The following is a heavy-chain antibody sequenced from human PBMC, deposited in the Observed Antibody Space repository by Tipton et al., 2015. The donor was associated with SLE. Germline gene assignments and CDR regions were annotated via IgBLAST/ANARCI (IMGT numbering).Heavy chain of an antibody. D-gene: IGHD3-10*01. CDR1: GGSFSGNY. CDR3: ARAIQGVPPSEYFDL. J-gene: IGHJ2*01. V-gene: IGHV4-34*01. CDR2: INHSGST. Sequence: TLSLTCAVYGGSFSGNYWSWIRQPPGKGLEWIGEINHSGSTNYNPSLKSRVTISVDTSKNQFSLKLSSVTAADTAVYYCARAIQGVPPSEYFDLWGRGTLVTVSS.